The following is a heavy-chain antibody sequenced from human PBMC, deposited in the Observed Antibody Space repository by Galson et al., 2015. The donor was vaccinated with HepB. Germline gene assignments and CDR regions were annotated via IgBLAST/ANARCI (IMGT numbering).Heavy chain of an antibody. CDR2: IYPADSDT. J-gene: IGHJ2*01. D-gene: IGHD3-16*01. Sequence: QSGAEVKKPRESLKISCKGSEYSFPSYWIGWVRQMPGKGLEWMGIIYPADSDTRYSPSFQGQVTMSADRSISIAYLQWSSLKASDTAIYYCARRLGLGERWYFDLWGRGTPVTVSS. V-gene: IGHV5-51*01. CDR1: EYSFPSYW. CDR3: ARRLGLGERWYFDL.